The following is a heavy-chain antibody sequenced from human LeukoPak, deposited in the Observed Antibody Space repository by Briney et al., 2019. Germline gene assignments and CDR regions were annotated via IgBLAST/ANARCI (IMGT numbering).Heavy chain of an antibody. Sequence: PSETLSLTCTVSGGSISSSSYYWGWIRQPPGKGLEWIGSIYYSGSTYYNPSLKSRVTISVDTSKNQFSLKLSSVTAADTAVYYCARMTPAYCGGDCYPAYFQHWGQGTLVTVSS. D-gene: IGHD2-21*02. CDR1: GGSISSSSYY. V-gene: IGHV4-39*01. CDR3: ARMTPAYCGGDCYPAYFQH. CDR2: IYYSGST. J-gene: IGHJ1*01.